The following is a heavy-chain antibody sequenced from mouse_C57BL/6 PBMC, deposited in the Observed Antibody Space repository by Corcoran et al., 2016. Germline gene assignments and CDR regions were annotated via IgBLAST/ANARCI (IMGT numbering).Heavy chain of an antibody. CDR1: GFNIKDYY. V-gene: IGHV14-1*01. J-gene: IGHJ3*01. CDR3: TPQLGRGFAY. D-gene: IGHD4-1*02. Sequence: EVQLQQSGAELVRPGASVKLSCTASGFNIKDYYMHWVKQRPEQGLEWIGRIDPEDGDTEYAPKFQGKATMTADTSSNTAYLQLSSLTSEDTVVYYCTPQLGRGFAYWGQGTLVTVSA. CDR2: IDPEDGDT.